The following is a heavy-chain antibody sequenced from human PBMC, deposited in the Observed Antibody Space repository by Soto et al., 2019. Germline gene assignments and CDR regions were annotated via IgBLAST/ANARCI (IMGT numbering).Heavy chain of an antibody. J-gene: IGHJ4*02. V-gene: IGHV4-30-2*01. Sequence: QLQLQESGSGLVKPSQTLSLTCAVSGGSISSGGYSWSWIRQPPGKGLEWIGYIDHSGSTYYNPSLKSRVTISVDRSKNQFSLKLSSVTAADTAVYYCASRRDGYNYYGYWGQGTLVTLSS. CDR3: ASRRDGYNYYGY. CDR2: IDHSGST. D-gene: IGHD5-12*01. CDR1: GGSISSGGYS.